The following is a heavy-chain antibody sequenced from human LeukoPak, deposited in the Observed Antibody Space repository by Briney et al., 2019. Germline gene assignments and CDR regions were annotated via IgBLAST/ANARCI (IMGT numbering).Heavy chain of an antibody. J-gene: IGHJ6*02. CDR2: IYHSGST. V-gene: IGHV4-4*02. CDR1: GGSISSSNW. CDR3: ARVAVWTGYYGMDV. Sequence: SETLSLTCAVSGGSISSSNWWSWVRQPPGKGLEWIGEIYHSGSTNYNPSLKSRVTISVDKSKNQFSLKLSSVTSADTAVYYCARVAVWTGYYGMDVWGQGTTVTGSS. D-gene: IGHD3/OR15-3a*01.